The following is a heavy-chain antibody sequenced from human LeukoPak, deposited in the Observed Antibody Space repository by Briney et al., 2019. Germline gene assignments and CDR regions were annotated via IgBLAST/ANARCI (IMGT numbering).Heavy chain of an antibody. J-gene: IGHJ6*02. D-gene: IGHD5-12*01. CDR2: ISGDGGST. CDR3: AKDFTVATLGDYYGMDV. Sequence: GGSLRLSCAASGFTFGDYGMHWARQAPGKSLEWVAHISGDGGSTYYADSVKGGFTISRDNSKNSLYLQMNSLRTEDTALYYCAKDFTVATLGDYYGMDVWGQGTTVTVSS. CDR1: GFTFGDYG. V-gene: IGHV3-43*02.